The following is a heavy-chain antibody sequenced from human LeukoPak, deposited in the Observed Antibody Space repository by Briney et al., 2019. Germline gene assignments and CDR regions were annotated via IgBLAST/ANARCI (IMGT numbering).Heavy chain of an antibody. CDR1: GFTFSSCW. Sequence: GGSLRLSCAASGFTFSSCWMSWVRQAPGKGLEEVANIKQDGSEKYHVDSLKGRFTISRDNAKNSLYLQMNSLRAEDTAVYYCARVGDSSGWFDPWGQGTLVTVSS. CDR2: IKQDGSEK. D-gene: IGHD6-19*01. J-gene: IGHJ5*02. V-gene: IGHV3-7*01. CDR3: ARVGDSSGWFDP.